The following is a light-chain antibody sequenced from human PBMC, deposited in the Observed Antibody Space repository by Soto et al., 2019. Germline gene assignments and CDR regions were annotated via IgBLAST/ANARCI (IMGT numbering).Light chain of an antibody. CDR2: HVS. V-gene: IGLV2-14*01. Sequence: QSVLTQPASVSGSPGQSITISCTGTSSDVGGYNYVSWYQQHPGKAPKLMIYHVSNRPSGVSNRFSGSKSGNTASLTISGLQPEDEADYYCSSYTSSSTPPYVFGTGTKVTVL. CDR3: SSYTSSSTPPYV. CDR1: SSDVGGYNY. J-gene: IGLJ1*01.